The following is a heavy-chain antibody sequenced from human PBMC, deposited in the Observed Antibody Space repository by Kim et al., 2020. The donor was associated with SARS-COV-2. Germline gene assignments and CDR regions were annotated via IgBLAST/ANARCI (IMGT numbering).Heavy chain of an antibody. CDR3: AREIRSAGGSPRANDAFDI. Sequence: SQTLSLTCAISGDSVSSNSAAWNWIRQSPSRGLEWLGRTYYRSKWYNDYAVSVKSRITINPDTSKNQFSLQLNSVTPEDTAVYYCAREIRSAGGSPRANDAFDIWGQGTMVTVSS. CDR2: TYYRSKWYN. V-gene: IGHV6-1*01. CDR1: GDSVSSNSAA. J-gene: IGHJ3*02. D-gene: IGHD1-26*01.